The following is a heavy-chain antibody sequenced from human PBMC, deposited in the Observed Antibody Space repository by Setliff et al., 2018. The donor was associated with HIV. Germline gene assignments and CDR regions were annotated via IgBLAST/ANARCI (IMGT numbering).Heavy chain of an antibody. D-gene: IGHD2-15*01. CDR1: GGSIYGSDYY. Sequence: SETLSLTCTVSGGSIYGSDYYWGWIRQPPGKGLESIGSIYYSGSTYYKPSLKSRVTISVDTSKNQFSLKLSSVTAADTAVYYCARGRVFCNGDSCYHLDYWGQGIPVTVSS. CDR2: IYYSGST. V-gene: IGHV4-39*01. J-gene: IGHJ4*02. CDR3: ARGRVFCNGDSCYHLDY.